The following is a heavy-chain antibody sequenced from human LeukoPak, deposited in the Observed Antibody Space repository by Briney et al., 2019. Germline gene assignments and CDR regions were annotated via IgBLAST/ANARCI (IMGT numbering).Heavy chain of an antibody. D-gene: IGHD4-17*01. CDR1: GYSISSGSY. V-gene: IGHV4-38-2*02. CDR3: ARDLMYGDYTPHDY. J-gene: IGHJ4*02. Sequence: KPSQTLSLTCAVSGYSISSGSYWGWIRQPPGKGLEWIGSIYHSGRTYYNPSLNSRVTLSVDTSKNQFSLKLSSVTAADTAVYYCARDLMYGDYTPHDYWGQGTLVTVSS. CDR2: IYHSGRT.